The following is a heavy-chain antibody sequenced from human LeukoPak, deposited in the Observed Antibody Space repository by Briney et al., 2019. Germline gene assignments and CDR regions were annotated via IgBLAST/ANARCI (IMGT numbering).Heavy chain of an antibody. V-gene: IGHV3-15*01. CDR2: IKSKTDGGTT. J-gene: IGHJ4*02. Sequence: GGSLRLSCAASGFTFSNAWMSWVRQAPGKGPEWVGRIKSKTDGGTTDYVAPVKGRFTISRDDSKNTLYLQMNSLKTGDTAVYYCTTDPTEILDYWGQGTLVTVSS. CDR3: TTDPTEILDY. CDR1: GFTFSNAW.